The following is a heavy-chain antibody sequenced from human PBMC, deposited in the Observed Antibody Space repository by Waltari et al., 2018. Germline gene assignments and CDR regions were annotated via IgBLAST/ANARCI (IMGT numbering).Heavy chain of an antibody. CDR1: GFTFSSYA. CDR2: IYSNAIGT. CDR3: ARDRDEEMATIPRPFDY. J-gene: IGHJ4*02. Sequence: EVQLLESGGGLVQTGGSLRLSCAASGFTFSSYAMTWVRQAPGKGLEWVSIIYSNAIGTHYADSVKGRFTISRDNAKNSLYLQMNSLRAEDTAVYYCARDRDEEMATIPRPFDYWGQGTLVTVSS. D-gene: IGHD5-12*01. V-gene: IGHV3-23*03.